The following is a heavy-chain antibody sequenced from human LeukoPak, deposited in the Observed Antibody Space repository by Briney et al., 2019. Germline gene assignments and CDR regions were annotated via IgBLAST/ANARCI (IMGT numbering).Heavy chain of an antibody. CDR3: ARLGGAYFKGGMDV. V-gene: IGHV4-39*07. CDR2: IYNTGTT. CDR1: GGSISSGDYY. Sequence: PSETLSLTCTVSGGSISSGDYYWGWIRQPPGKGLEWIGSIYNTGTTYYNTSLKSRVIMSVDTSKNQFSLVLTSVTAADTAVFYCARLGGAYFKGGMDVWGQGTTVTVSS. D-gene: IGHD2-21*01. J-gene: IGHJ6*02.